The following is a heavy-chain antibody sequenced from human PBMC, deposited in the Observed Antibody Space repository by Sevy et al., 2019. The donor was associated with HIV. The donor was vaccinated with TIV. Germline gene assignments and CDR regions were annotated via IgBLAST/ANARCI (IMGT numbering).Heavy chain of an antibody. CDR2: ISSSGSSI. J-gene: IGHJ5*01. V-gene: IGHV3-48*03. D-gene: IGHD2-15*01. CDR3: ARNGVAFGNEFDS. CDR1: GFTFSSYD. Sequence: GGSLRLSCTASGFTFSSYDMNWVRQAPGKGLEWVSKISSSGSSIYYADSVKGRFTISRDNAKNSLNLQMNSLRAEDTAVYYCARNGVAFGNEFDSWGQGTLVTVSS.